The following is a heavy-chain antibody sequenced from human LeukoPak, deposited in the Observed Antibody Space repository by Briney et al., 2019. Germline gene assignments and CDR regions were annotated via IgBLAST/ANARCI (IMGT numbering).Heavy chain of an antibody. V-gene: IGHV3-53*01. Sequence: GGSLRLSCAASGFTFSDYYMSWIRQAPGKGLEWVSDIYSGGNTYYADSVKGRFTISRDNSKNTLYLQMNSLRADDTAMYYCARAQSAAGPGTDWFDPWGQGTLVTVSS. CDR1: GFTFSDYY. D-gene: IGHD6-13*01. J-gene: IGHJ5*02. CDR2: IYSGGNT. CDR3: ARAQSAAGPGTDWFDP.